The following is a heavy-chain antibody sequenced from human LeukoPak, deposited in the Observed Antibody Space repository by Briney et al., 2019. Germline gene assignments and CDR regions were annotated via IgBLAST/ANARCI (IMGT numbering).Heavy chain of an antibody. J-gene: IGHJ4*02. CDR2: ISYDGSDR. CDR1: GFTFSDYA. D-gene: IGHD1-7*01. CDR3: AKVRVVFNWNYAYYFDY. V-gene: IGHV3-30*18. Sequence: GGSLRLSCAASGFTFSDYAMHWIRQAPGKGLDWVALISYDGSDRYYADSVKGRFTISRDNSKNTLYLQMNSLRPEDTAVYYCAKVRVVFNWNYAYYFDYWGQGTLVTVSS.